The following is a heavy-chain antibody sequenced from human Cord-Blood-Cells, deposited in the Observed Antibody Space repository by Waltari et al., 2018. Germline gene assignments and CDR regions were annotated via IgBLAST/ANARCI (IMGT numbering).Heavy chain of an antibody. Sequence: QVQLVQSGAEVKKPGASVKVSCKASGYTFTGYYMHWVRQAPGQGLEWMGWINPNSGGTNYAQKFQGRVTMTRDTSISTAYMELSRLRSDDTAVYDCARDGLGVVPAAIVTNWFDPWGQGTLVTVSS. V-gene: IGHV1-2*02. D-gene: IGHD2-2*02. CDR3: ARDGLGVVPAAIVTNWFDP. J-gene: IGHJ5*02. CDR2: INPNSGGT. CDR1: GYTFTGYY.